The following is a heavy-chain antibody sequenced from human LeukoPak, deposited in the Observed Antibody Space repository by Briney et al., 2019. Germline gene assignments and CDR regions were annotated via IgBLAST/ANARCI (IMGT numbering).Heavy chain of an antibody. Sequence: GGSLRLSCAASGFTFSSYAMSWVRQAPGKGLEWVSAISGSGGSTYYADSVKGRFTISRDNSKNTLYLQMNSLRAEDTAVYYCARVRVTMIASLYYFDYWGQGTLVTVSS. CDR1: GFTFSSYA. D-gene: IGHD3-22*01. CDR3: ARVRVTMIASLYYFDY. CDR2: ISGSGGST. V-gene: IGHV3-23*01. J-gene: IGHJ4*02.